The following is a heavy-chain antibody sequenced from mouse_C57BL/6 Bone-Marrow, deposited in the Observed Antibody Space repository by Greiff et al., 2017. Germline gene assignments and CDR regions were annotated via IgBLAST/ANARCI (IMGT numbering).Heavy chain of an antibody. CDR1: GYSFTGYF. CDR2: INPSNGDT. CDR3: AREGGGSSSWFAY. J-gene: IGHJ3*01. V-gene: IGHV1-20*01. D-gene: IGHD1-1*01. Sequence: DVQLQESGPELVKPGDSVKISCKASGYSFTGYFMNWVMQSPGKSLEWIGRINPSNGDTFYNQKFKGKATLTVDKSSSTAHMELRSLTSEDSAVYDCAREGGGSSSWFAYWGQGTLVTVSA.